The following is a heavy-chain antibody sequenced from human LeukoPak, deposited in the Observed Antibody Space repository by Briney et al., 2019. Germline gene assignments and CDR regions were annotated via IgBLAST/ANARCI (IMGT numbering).Heavy chain of an antibody. D-gene: IGHD6-19*01. CDR3: SVPGR. Sequence: SETLSLTCTVSGGSISSSSHYCGWIRQPPEKELEWIGSIYYSGSTYHNPSLKSRVTLSVDTSKNQFSLNLSSVTAADTAVYYCSVPGRWGQGTLVTVSS. V-gene: IGHV4-39*01. J-gene: IGHJ4*02. CDR2: IYYSGST. CDR1: GGSISSSSHY.